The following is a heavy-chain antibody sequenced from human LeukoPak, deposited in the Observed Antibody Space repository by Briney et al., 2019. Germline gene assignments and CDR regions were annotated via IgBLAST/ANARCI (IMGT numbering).Heavy chain of an antibody. V-gene: IGHV4-61*01. J-gene: IGHJ5*02. CDR1: GGSVSSGSYY. CDR2: IYYSGST. Sequence: SETLSLTCTVSGGSVSSGSYYWSWIRQPPGKGLEWIGYIYYSGSTDYNPSLKSRVTISVDTSKNQFSLKLSSVTAADTAVYYCARDRGTFDPWGQGTLVTVSS. CDR3: ARDRGTFDP. D-gene: IGHD1-1*01.